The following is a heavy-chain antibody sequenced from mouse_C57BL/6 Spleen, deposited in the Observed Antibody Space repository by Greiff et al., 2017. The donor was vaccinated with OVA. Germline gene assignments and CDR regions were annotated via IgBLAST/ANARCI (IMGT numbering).Heavy chain of an antibody. CDR1: GYTFTSYW. Sequence: QVQLQQPGTELVKPGASVKLSCKASGYTFTSYWMHWVQQRPGQGLEWIGYINPSNGGTNYNEKFKSKATLTVDKSSSTAYMQLSSLTSEDAAVYYCASSDYYAMDYWGQGTSVTAAS. CDR3: ASSDYYAMDY. V-gene: IGHV1-53*01. CDR2: INPSNGGT. J-gene: IGHJ4*01.